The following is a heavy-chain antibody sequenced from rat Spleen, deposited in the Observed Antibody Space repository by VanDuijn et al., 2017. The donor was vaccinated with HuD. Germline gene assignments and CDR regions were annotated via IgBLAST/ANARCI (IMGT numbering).Heavy chain of an antibody. CDR3: ARHGNFDY. CDR1: GFSFSDYN. CDR2: ISYDGSST. J-gene: IGHJ2*01. V-gene: IGHV5-7*01. Sequence: EVQLVESGGGLVQPGRSLTLSCVVSGFSFSDYNMAWVRQAPKKGLEWVATISYDGSSTYYRDSVKGRFTISRDNAKSTLYLQMDSLRSEDTATYYCARHGNFDYWGQGVMVTVSS.